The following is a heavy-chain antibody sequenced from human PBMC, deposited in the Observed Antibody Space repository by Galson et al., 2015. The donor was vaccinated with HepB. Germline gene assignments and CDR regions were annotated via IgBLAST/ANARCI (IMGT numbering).Heavy chain of an antibody. Sequence: SLRLSCAASGFTVSSNFMTWVRQAPGKGLEWVPLIYNAGSTYYADSVKSRFTISRDNSKNTLYLQMNSLRAEDTAVYYCARDRGGSGSFLSYYSGMDVWGQGTTVTVSS. V-gene: IGHV3-66*01. D-gene: IGHD3-10*01. J-gene: IGHJ6*02. CDR2: IYNAGST. CDR3: ARDRGGSGSFLSYYSGMDV. CDR1: GFTVSSNF.